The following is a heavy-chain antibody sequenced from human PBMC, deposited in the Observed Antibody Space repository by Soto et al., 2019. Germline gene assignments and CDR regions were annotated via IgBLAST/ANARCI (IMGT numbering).Heavy chain of an antibody. V-gene: IGHV3-9*01. J-gene: IGHJ5*02. CDR3: AKDKSSWTKNWFDP. CDR2: ISWNSGSI. D-gene: IGHD6-6*01. CDR1: GFTFDDYA. Sequence: GGSLRLSCAASGFTFDDYAMHWVRQAPGKGLEWVSGISWNSGSIGYADSVKGRFTISRDNAKNSLYLQMNSLRAEDTALYYCAKDKSSWTKNWFDPWGQGTLVTVSS.